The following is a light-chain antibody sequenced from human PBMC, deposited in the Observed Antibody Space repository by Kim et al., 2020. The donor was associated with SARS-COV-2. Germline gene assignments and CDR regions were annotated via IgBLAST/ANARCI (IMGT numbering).Light chain of an antibody. V-gene: IGLV3-19*01. CDR3: NSRDSNDNVV. CDR2: GKN. CDR1: SLRSYY. J-gene: IGLJ2*01. Sequence: ALGQTVRITVQGDSLRSYYATWYQQKPGQAPILVIYGKNNRPSGIPDRFSGSSSGNTASLTITGTQAGDEADYYCNSRDSNDNVVFGGGT.